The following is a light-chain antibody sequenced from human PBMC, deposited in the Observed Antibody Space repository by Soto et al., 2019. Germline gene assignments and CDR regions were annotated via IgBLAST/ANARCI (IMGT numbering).Light chain of an antibody. CDR3: QHYNSYSEA. J-gene: IGKJ1*01. Sequence: DIQMTQSPSTLSGSVGDRVTITCRASQTISSWLAWYQQKPVKAPKLLIYKASTLKSGVPSRFSGSGSGTEFTLTISSLQPDDFATYYCQHYNSYSEAFGQGTQGDIK. CDR2: KAS. V-gene: IGKV1-5*03. CDR1: QTISSW.